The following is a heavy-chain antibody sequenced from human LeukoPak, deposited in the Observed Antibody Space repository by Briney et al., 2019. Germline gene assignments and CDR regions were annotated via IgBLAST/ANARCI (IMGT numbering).Heavy chain of an antibody. J-gene: IGHJ4*02. CDR3: ASSHCSGGSCYTHFDY. D-gene: IGHD2-15*01. CDR2: IISSTSYI. V-gene: IGHV3-21*01. Sequence: GGPLRLSGAASGFPFSSYSMNWVRQSPGKGLEWVSSIISSTSYIYYAYSVKGRFTSPRDNAKNSLYLQMNSLRAEDTAVYYCASSHCSGGSCYTHFDYWGQGTLVTVSS. CDR1: GFPFSSYS.